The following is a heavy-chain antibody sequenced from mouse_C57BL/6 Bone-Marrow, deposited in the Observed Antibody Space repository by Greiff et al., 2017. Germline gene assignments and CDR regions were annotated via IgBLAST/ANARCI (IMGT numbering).Heavy chain of an antibody. CDR1: GFTFSSYA. Sequence: EVKLVESGGGLVKPGGSLKLSCAASGFTFSSYAMSWVRQTPEKRLEWVATISDGGSYIYYPDNVKGRFTISRDNAKNNLYLQMSHLKSEDTAMYYCANYHYDSGSAMDYWGQGTSVTVSS. CDR3: ANYHYDSGSAMDY. V-gene: IGHV5-4*03. J-gene: IGHJ4*01. CDR2: ISDGGSYI. D-gene: IGHD2-4*01.